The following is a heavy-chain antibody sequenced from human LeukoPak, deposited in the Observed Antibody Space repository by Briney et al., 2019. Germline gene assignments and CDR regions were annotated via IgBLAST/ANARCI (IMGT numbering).Heavy chain of an antibody. CDR2: INGGGNTT. CDR3: TKELHVAVAVADYYYFYMDV. Sequence: GGSLRPSCAASGFAFSSFAMGWVRQSRGKALEWLSTINGGGNTTFYADSVKGRFTISRDNSKNALYLHMDSLRPDDTAIYYCTKELHVAVAVADYYYFYMDVWGRGTAVTVSS. J-gene: IGHJ6*03. V-gene: IGHV3-23*01. CDR1: GFAFSSFA. D-gene: IGHD6-19*01.